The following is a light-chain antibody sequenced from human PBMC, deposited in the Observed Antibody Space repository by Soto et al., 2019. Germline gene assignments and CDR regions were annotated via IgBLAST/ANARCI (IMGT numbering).Light chain of an antibody. Sequence: QSLLTQPASVSGSPGQSITISCTGTNSDVGGYNYVSWYQQRPGKAPKLIISEVSARPSGVSNRFSGSKSGNTASLTISGLQAEDAADYFCSSYTSRSTLVFGVGTKVTVL. J-gene: IGLJ3*02. CDR1: NSDVGGYNY. CDR2: EVS. CDR3: SSYTSRSTLV. V-gene: IGLV2-14*01.